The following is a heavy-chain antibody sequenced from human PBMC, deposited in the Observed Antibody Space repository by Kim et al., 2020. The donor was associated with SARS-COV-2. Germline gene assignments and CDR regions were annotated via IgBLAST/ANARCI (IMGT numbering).Heavy chain of an antibody. CDR2: IYYSGST. CDR3: ARARYDGYNLSWDFDY. J-gene: IGHJ4*02. Sequence: SETLSLTCTVSGGSISSGGYYWSWIRQHPGKGLEWIGYIYYSGSTYYNPSLKSRVTISVDTSKNQFSLKLSSVTAADTAVYYCARARYDGYNLSWDFDYWGQGTLVTVSS. V-gene: IGHV4-31*03. D-gene: IGHD5-12*01. CDR1: GGSISSGGYY.